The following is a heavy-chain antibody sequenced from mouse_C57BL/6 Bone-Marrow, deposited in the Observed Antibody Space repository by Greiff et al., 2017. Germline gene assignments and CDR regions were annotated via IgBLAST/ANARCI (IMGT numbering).Heavy chain of an antibody. Sequence: EVMLVESGEGLVKPGGSLKLSCAASGFTFSSYAMSWVRQTPEKRLEWVAYISSGGDYIYYADTVKGRFTISRDNARNTLYLQMSSLKSEDTAMYYCTRGYGSSPYFDYWGPGTTRTVSS. CDR1: GFTFSSYA. CDR3: TRGYGSSPYFDY. V-gene: IGHV5-9-1*02. D-gene: IGHD1-1*01. J-gene: IGHJ2*01. CDR2: ISSGGDYI.